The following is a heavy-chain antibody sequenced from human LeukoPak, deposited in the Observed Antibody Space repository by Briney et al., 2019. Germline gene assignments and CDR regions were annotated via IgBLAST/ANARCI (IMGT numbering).Heavy chain of an antibody. V-gene: IGHV1-18*01. J-gene: IGHJ2*01. CDR1: GGTFGRNV. CDR3: ARGLGVVTAQSEQPKPRYFDL. Sequence: GASVKVSCKASGGTFGRNVVSWVRQAPGQGLEWMGWISGYNGNTNYAQNLQGRVTMTTDTSTSTAYMELRSLRSDDTAVYYCARGLGVVTAQSEQPKPRYFDLWGRGTQVTVSS. CDR2: ISGYNGNT. D-gene: IGHD2-21*02.